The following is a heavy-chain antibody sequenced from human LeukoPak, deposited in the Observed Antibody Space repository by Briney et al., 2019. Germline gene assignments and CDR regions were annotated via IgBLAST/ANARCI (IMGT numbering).Heavy chain of an antibody. CDR3: TTEYAGGYSGYDYYYYMDV. D-gene: IGHD5-12*01. CDR1: GFTFSNAW. V-gene: IGHV3-15*01. CDR2: IKSKTDGGTT. J-gene: IGHJ6*03. Sequence: GGSLRLSCAASGFTFSNAWMSWVRQAPGKGLEWVGRIKSKTDGGTTDYAAPVKGRFTISRDDSKNTLYLQMNSLKTEDTAVYYCTTEYAGGYSGYDYYYYMDVWGKGTTVTVSS.